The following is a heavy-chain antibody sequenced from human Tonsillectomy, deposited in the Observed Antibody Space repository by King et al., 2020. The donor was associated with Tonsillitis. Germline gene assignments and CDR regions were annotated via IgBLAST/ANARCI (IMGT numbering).Heavy chain of an antibody. V-gene: IGHV1-69*01. CDR1: GDTFSNYA. D-gene: IGHD2-21*02. CDR2: IIPIFSTA. CDR3: ARLVTATPDSIGYFDY. Sequence: VQLVESGAEVKKPGSSVKVSCKASGDTFSNYAISWVRQAPGQGLEWMGGIIPIFSTANYAQKFQGRVTITADESTSTAYMELSSLRSEDTAVYYCARLVTATPDSIGYFDYWGQGTLVTVSS. J-gene: IGHJ4*02.